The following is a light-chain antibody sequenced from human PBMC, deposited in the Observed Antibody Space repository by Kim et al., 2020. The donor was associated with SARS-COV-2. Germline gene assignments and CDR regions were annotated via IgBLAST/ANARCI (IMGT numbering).Light chain of an antibody. CDR3: QQYNNWPRT. Sequence: ETLMTQSPASLSVTPGERVTVSCRASQSVGSNLAWYPFKSGQVPRLLIYGSSTVAAGVPARFSGSGSGTEFALTISSLQSEDFAVYYCQQYNNWPRTFGQGTKLEI. V-gene: IGKV3D-15*01. CDR2: GSS. CDR1: QSVGSN. J-gene: IGKJ2*01.